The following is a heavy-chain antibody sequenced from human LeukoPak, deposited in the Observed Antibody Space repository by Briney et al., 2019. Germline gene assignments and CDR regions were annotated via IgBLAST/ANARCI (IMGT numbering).Heavy chain of an antibody. CDR2: ISGNNDNP. CDR1: GYTFSNFG. CDR3: ARDGTSTDDY. V-gene: IGHV1-18*01. D-gene: IGHD2-2*01. Sequence: GASVEVSCKASGYTFSNFGINWVRQAPGQGVEWTAWISGNNDNPNYGQKFQGRFTVTTDSSTSTAYMELRNLRSDDTAVYYCARDGTSTDDYWGQGTLVTVSS. J-gene: IGHJ4*02.